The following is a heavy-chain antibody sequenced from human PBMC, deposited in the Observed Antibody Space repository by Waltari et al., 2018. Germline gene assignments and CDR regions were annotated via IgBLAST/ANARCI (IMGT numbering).Heavy chain of an antibody. CDR1: GYTFTGYY. J-gene: IGHJ6*03. D-gene: IGHD1-7*01. Sequence: QVQLVQSGAEVKKPGASVKVSCKASGYTFTGYYMHWVRQAPGQGLEWMGRINPNSGGTNYAQKFQGRVTMTRDTSISTAYVELSRLRSDDTAVYYCARGDNWNYVGYYYYYMDVWGKGTTVTVSS. V-gene: IGHV1-2*06. CDR2: INPNSGGT. CDR3: ARGDNWNYVGYYYYYMDV.